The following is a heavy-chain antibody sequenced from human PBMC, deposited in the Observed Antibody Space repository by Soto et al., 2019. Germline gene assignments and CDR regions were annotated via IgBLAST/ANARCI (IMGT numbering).Heavy chain of an antibody. V-gene: IGHV1-46*01. D-gene: IGHD2-2*01. CDR3: VRGYCTSSASCEGDFQH. Sequence: QVQLVQSGAEVKEPGASVKISCKASGYTFTTYHIHWVRQAPGQGLDWMGMIDPIGGNTGYARKFQDRVAMNRDTSTATAYIEVNSLRFDDTAMYFCVRGYCTSSASCEGDFQHWGQGTLVTVSS. J-gene: IGHJ1*01. CDR2: IDPIGGNT. CDR1: GYTFTTYH.